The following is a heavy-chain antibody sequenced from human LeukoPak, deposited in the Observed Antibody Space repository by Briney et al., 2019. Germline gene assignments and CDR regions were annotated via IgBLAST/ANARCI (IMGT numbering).Heavy chain of an antibody. CDR2: INHSGST. V-gene: IGHV4-34*01. CDR1: GGSFSGYY. CDR3: ARGGAAQGLYYYYYCMDV. D-gene: IGHD6-13*01. J-gene: IGHJ6*03. Sequence: SETLSLTCAVYGGSFSGYYWSWIRQPPGKGLEWIGEINHSGSTNYNPSLKSRVTISVDTSKNQFSLKLSSVTAADTAVYYCARGGAAQGLYYYYYCMDVWGKGTTVTVSS.